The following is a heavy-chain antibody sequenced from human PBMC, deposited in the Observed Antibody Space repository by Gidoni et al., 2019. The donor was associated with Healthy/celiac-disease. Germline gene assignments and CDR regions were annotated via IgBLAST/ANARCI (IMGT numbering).Heavy chain of an antibody. CDR1: GGSFSGYY. CDR3: ARGDVAAAGTWAFDI. CDR2: INHSGRT. V-gene: IGHV4-34*01. Sequence: QVQLQQWGAGLLKPSETLSLTCAVYGGSFSGYYWSWIRQPPGKGLEWIGEINHSGRTNYNPSLKSRVTISVDTSKNQFSLKLSSVTAADTAVYYCARGDVAAAGTWAFDIWGQGTMVTVSS. D-gene: IGHD6-13*01. J-gene: IGHJ3*02.